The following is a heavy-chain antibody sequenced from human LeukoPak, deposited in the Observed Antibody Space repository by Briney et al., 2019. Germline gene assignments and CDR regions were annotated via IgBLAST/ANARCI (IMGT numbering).Heavy chain of an antibody. CDR2: IYPGDSDT. Sequence: GESLKISCKGGGYSFTNYWIGWVRQMPGRGLEWMGVIYPGDSDTRYSPYFQGQVTISADKSINTAYLQWSSLKASDTAIYYCARRRYSDYEDFEYWGQGTLVTVSS. V-gene: IGHV5-51*01. D-gene: IGHD5-12*01. CDR3: ARRRYSDYEDFEY. CDR1: GYSFTNYW. J-gene: IGHJ4*02.